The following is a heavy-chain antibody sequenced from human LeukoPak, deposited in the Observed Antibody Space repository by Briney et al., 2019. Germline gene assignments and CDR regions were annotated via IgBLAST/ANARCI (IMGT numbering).Heavy chain of an antibody. D-gene: IGHD3-22*01. CDR3: ARDHYYDSSGYYYSDYFDY. V-gene: IGHV3-74*01. CDR2: INSDGSST. J-gene: IGHJ4*02. Sequence: PGGSLRLSCAASGFTFSSYWMHWVRQAPGKGLVWVSRINSDGSSTSYADSVKGRFTISRDNAKNTLYLQMNSLRAEDTAVYYCARDHYYDSSGYYYSDYFDYWGQGTLVTVSS. CDR1: GFTFSSYW.